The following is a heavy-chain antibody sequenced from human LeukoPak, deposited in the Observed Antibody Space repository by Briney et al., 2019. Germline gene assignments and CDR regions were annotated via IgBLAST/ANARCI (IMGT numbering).Heavy chain of an antibody. CDR2: ISSSGSML. D-gene: IGHD6-13*01. CDR3: TRRPYSSSWYYFDY. J-gene: IGHJ4*02. CDR1: GCTFSDYY. V-gene: IGHV3-11*04. Sequence: AGGPLRLSCTVSGCTFSDYYMSWVRQAPGKGLEWVSYISSSGSMLHYADSVEGRFTISRDNAKNSLYLQMSSLRVEDTAVYYCTRRPYSSSWYYFDYWGQGTLVTVSS.